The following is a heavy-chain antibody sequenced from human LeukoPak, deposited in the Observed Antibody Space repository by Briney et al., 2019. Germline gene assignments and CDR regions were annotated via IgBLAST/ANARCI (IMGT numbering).Heavy chain of an antibody. V-gene: IGHV1-46*01. CDR1: GYTFTSYY. CDR3: ARGVGYSSGWYHIFDY. Sequence: ASVKVSCKASGYTFTSYYMHWVRQAPGQGLEWMGIINPSGGSTSYAQKFQGRVTMTRDTSTSTVYMELSSLRSEDTAVYYRARGVGYSSGWYHIFDYWGQGTLVTVSS. CDR2: INPSGGST. J-gene: IGHJ4*02. D-gene: IGHD6-19*01.